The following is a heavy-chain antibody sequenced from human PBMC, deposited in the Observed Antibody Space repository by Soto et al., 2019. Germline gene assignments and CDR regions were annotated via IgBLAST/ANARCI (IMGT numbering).Heavy chain of an antibody. CDR3: ARDGRDYEEDWFDP. J-gene: IGHJ5*02. Sequence: GGSHRDPYAASGFTCSDYYMSWISQATGKGLEWVSYISSSSSYTNYADSVKGRFTISRDNAKNSLYLQMNSLRAEDTAVYYCARDGRDYEEDWFDPWGQGTLVTVSS. CDR2: ISSSSSYT. V-gene: IGHV3-11*06. D-gene: IGHD4-17*01. CDR1: GFTCSDYY.